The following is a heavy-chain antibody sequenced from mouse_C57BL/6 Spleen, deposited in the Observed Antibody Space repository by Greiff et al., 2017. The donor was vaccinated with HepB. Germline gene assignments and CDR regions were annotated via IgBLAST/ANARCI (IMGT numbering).Heavy chain of an antibody. Sequence: QVQLKESGPELVKPGASVKISCKASGYAFSSSWMNWVKQRPGKGLEWIGRIYPGDGDTNYNGKFKGKATLTADKSSSTAYMQLSSLTSEDSAVYFCARYDYVFDYWGQGTTLTVSS. CDR1: GYAFSSSW. CDR2: IYPGDGDT. J-gene: IGHJ2*01. CDR3: ARYDYVFDY. D-gene: IGHD2-4*01. V-gene: IGHV1-82*01.